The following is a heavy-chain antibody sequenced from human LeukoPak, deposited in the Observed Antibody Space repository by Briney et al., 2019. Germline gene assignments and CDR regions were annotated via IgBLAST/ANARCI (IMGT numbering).Heavy chain of an antibody. J-gene: IGHJ4*02. Sequence: GGSLRLSCAASGFTFSSYAMHWVRQAPGKGLEWVAVISYDGSNKYYADSVKGRFTISRDNSKNTLYLQMNSLRAEDTAVYYCAREYYYDSSGYSPSLVYWGQGTLVTVSS. D-gene: IGHD3-22*01. V-gene: IGHV3-30-3*01. CDR1: GFTFSSYA. CDR3: AREYYYDSSGYSPSLVY. CDR2: ISYDGSNK.